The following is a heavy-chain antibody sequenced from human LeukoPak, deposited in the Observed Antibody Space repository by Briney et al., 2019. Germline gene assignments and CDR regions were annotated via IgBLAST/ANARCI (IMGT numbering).Heavy chain of an antibody. V-gene: IGHV3-23*01. CDR2: ISGSGGST. Sequence: PGGSLRLSCAASGFTFSSYAMSWVRQAPGKGLEWVSAISGSGGSTYYADSVKGRFTISRDNSKNTLYLQMNSLRAEDTAVYYCAKDLAYDYVWGSYQRDYWGQGTLLTVSS. J-gene: IGHJ4*02. CDR3: AKDLAYDYVWGSYQRDY. D-gene: IGHD3-16*02. CDR1: GFTFSSYA.